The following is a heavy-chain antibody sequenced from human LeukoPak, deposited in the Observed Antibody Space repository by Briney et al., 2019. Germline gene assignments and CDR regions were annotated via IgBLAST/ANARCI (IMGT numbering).Heavy chain of an antibody. J-gene: IGHJ4*02. CDR3: TRAVAAADFSPGY. D-gene: IGHD6-13*01. Sequence: GGSLRLSCVASGFTFSSYSMNWVRLAPGKGLEWVSCISSSSSYIYYADSVKGRFTISRDNAKNSVYLQMNSLRAEDTAVYYCTRAVAAADFSPGYWGQGTLVTASS. V-gene: IGHV3-21*01. CDR2: ISSSSSYI. CDR1: GFTFSSYS.